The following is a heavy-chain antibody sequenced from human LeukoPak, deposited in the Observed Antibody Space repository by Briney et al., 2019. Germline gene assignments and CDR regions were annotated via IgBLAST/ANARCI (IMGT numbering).Heavy chain of an antibody. D-gene: IGHD3-3*01. Sequence: GASVKVSCKASGYTFTSYYMHWVRQAPGQGLEWMGIINPSGGSTNYAQKFQGRVTITTDESTSTAYMELSSLRSEDTAVYYCARAVKYYDFWSGPAEVYYYYMDVWGKGTTVTVSS. CDR2: INPSGGST. V-gene: IGHV1-46*01. J-gene: IGHJ6*03. CDR3: ARAVKYYDFWSGPAEVYYYYMDV. CDR1: GYTFTSYY.